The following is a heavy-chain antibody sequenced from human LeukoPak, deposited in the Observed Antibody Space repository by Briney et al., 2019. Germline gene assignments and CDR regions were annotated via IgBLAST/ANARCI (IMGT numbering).Heavy chain of an antibody. CDR1: GGSISSYY. D-gene: IGHD6-19*01. J-gene: IGHJ4*02. CDR3: ARSIYSSGWIDY. Sequence: PSETLSLTCTVSGGSISSYYWTWIRQPPGKGLEWIGYIYYSGSTNYNPSLKSRVTISVDTSKNQFSLKLSSVAAADTAVYYCARSIYSSGWIDYWGQGTLVTVSS. CDR2: IYYSGST. V-gene: IGHV4-59*08.